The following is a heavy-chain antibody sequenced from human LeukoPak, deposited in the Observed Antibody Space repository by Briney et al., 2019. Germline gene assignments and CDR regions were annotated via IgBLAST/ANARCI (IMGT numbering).Heavy chain of an antibody. CDR1: GFTFSNYG. CDR2: IPYDGSYK. Sequence: GGSLRLSFAVSGFTFSNYGIHWVRQAPGKGLEWVSVIPYDGSYKYYADSVKGRFTISRDNSKNTLYLQMNSLRAEDTAMYYCATILGSGWKFDYWGQGTLVTVSS. D-gene: IGHD6-19*01. V-gene: IGHV3-30*03. J-gene: IGHJ4*02. CDR3: ATILGSGWKFDY.